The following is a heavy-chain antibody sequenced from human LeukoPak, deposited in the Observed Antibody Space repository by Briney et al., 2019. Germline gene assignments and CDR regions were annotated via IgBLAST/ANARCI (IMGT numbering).Heavy chain of an antibody. V-gene: IGHV1-24*01. CDR2: FDPEDGET. Sequence: ASVKVSCKVSGYTLTELSMHWVRQAPGKGLEWMGGFDPEDGETIYAQKFQGRVTMTEDTSTDTAYMELRSLRSDDTAVYYCARVGWSSWYFSDYWGQGTLVTVSS. CDR3: ARVGWSSWYFSDY. CDR1: GYTLTELS. D-gene: IGHD6-13*01. J-gene: IGHJ4*02.